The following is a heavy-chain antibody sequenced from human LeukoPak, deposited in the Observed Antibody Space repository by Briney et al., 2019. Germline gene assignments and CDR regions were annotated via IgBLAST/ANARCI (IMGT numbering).Heavy chain of an antibody. V-gene: IGHV3-30-3*01. CDR3: AKDRAGNDY. J-gene: IGHJ4*02. D-gene: IGHD6-19*01. Sequence: GGSLRLSCAASGFTFSSYAVHWVRQAPGKGLEWVAVISYDGSNKYYADSVKGRFTISRDNSKNTLYPQMNSLRAEDTAVYYCAKDRAGNDYWGQGTLVTVSS. CDR1: GFTFSSYA. CDR2: ISYDGSNK.